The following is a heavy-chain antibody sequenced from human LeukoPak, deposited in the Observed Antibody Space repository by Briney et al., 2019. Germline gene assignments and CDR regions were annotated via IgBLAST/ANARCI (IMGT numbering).Heavy chain of an antibody. Sequence: GGSLRLSCAASEFSVGSNYMTWVRQAPGKGLEWVSLIYSGGSTYYADSVKGRFTISRDNSKNTLYLQMNSLRAEDTAVYYCARDKGTSYLSSFDYWGQGTLVTVSS. V-gene: IGHV3-66*01. J-gene: IGHJ4*02. CDR1: EFSVGSNY. CDR2: IYSGGST. CDR3: ARDKGTSYLSSFDY. D-gene: IGHD6-6*01.